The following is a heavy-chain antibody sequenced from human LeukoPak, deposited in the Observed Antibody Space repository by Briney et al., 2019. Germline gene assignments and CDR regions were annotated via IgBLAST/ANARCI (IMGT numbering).Heavy chain of an antibody. CDR1: GFTFSSYA. Sequence: GGSLRLSCAASGFTFSSYAMSWVRQAPGKGLEWVSAISGSGGSTYYADSVKGRFTISRDNSKNTLYLQMNSLRAEDTAVYYCAKDRTGGYDPLYFDYWGQGTLVTVSS. V-gene: IGHV3-23*01. D-gene: IGHD2-8*02. CDR3: AKDRTGGYDPLYFDY. J-gene: IGHJ4*02. CDR2: ISGSGGST.